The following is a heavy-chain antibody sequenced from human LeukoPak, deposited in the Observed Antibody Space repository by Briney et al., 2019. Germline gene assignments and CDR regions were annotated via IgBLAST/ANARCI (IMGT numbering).Heavy chain of an antibody. CDR1: GGSISSSTYY. Sequence: SETLSLTCTVSGGSISSSTYYWGWIRQPPGKGLEWIGSIYYSGSTYYNPSLKSRVTISVDTSKSQFSLKLSSVTAADTAVYHCAREANYFYYYIDVWGKGTTVTVSS. J-gene: IGHJ6*03. CDR3: AREANYFYYYIDV. CDR2: IYYSGST. V-gene: IGHV4-39*07.